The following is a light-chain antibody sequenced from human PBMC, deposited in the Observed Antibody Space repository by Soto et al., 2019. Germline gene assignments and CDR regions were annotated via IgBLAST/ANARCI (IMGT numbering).Light chain of an antibody. J-gene: IGKJ4*01. V-gene: IGKV3-11*01. CDR3: QQRSNSGVT. CDR2: DAS. Sequence: EIVLTQSPATLSLSPGERATLSCRASQSVSSYLAWYQQKPGQAPRLLIYDASNRATGIPARFSGSGSGTDFTLTISSLEPEDFAVYYCQQRSNSGVTFGGGIKVEIK. CDR1: QSVSSY.